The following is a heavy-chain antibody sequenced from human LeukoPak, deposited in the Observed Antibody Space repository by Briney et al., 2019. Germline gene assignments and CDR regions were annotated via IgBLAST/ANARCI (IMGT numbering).Heavy chain of an antibody. V-gene: IGHV3-20*04. D-gene: IGHD6-19*01. CDR1: GFSFDEYG. Sequence: GGSLRLSCAASGFSFDEYGMTWVRQAPGKGLEWVSGINWNGDSTSYADSAKGRFTISRDNAKNTLYLQMSSLRAEDTAVYYCARVGAVAGTSDYWGQGTLVTVSS. CDR3: ARVGAVAGTSDY. J-gene: IGHJ4*02. CDR2: INWNGDST.